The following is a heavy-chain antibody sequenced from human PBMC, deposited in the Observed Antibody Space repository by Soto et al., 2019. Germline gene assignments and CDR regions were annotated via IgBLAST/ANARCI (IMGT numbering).Heavy chain of an antibody. J-gene: IGHJ4*02. Sequence: QITLKESGPTLVKPTQTLTLTCTFSGFSLSTSEVGVGWIRQPPGKALEWLALLYWDDDKRYNPSLKSRLTITKDTAQNQVVLTLTNMDPVDTATYYCVHRAGMGGNSWLPGHWGQGTLVTVSS. V-gene: IGHV2-5*02. CDR3: VHRAGMGGNSWLPGH. D-gene: IGHD6-13*01. CDR2: LYWDDDK. CDR1: GFSLSTSEVG.